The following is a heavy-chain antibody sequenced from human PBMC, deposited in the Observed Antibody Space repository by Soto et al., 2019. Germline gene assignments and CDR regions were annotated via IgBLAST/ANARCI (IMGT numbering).Heavy chain of an antibody. D-gene: IGHD3-10*01. CDR3: ATLYMVRGVRTFDY. Sequence: QGQLQESGPGLVKPSQTLSLTCTVSGGSISSGGYYWSWIRQHPGKGLEWIGYIYYPGSTYYNPSLKSRVTISVDTSKNQFSLKLSSVTAADTAVYYCATLYMVRGVRTFDYWGQGTLVTVSS. CDR1: GGSISSGGYY. V-gene: IGHV4-31*03. CDR2: IYYPGST. J-gene: IGHJ4*02.